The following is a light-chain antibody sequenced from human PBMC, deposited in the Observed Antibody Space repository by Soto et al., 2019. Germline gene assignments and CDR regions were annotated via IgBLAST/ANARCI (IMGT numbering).Light chain of an antibody. J-gene: IGLJ1*01. CDR2: DDN. CDR3: GSWDSSLSAYV. Sequence: QSVLTQPPSVSAAPGQKGTISCSGSSSNIGGNSVSWYQQLPGTAPKLLIYDDNKRPSGIPDRFSGSKSGTSATLGITGFHTGDEADYYCGSWDSSLSAYVFGTGTKVTVL. CDR1: SSNIGGNS. V-gene: IGLV1-51*01.